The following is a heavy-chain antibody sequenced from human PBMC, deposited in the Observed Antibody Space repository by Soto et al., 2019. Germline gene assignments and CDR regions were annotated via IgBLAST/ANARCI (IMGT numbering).Heavy chain of an antibody. CDR3: ARGQYSITIFGVVIIPFDP. CDR1: GGSISSGDYY. J-gene: IGHJ5*02. CDR2: IYYSGST. D-gene: IGHD3-3*01. V-gene: IGHV4-30-4*01. Sequence: PSETLSLTCTVSGGSISSGDYYWSWIRQPPGKGLEWIGYIYYSGSTYYNPSLKSRVTISVDTSKNQFSLKLSSVTAADTAVYYCARGQYSITIFGVVIIPFDPWGQGTLVTVSS.